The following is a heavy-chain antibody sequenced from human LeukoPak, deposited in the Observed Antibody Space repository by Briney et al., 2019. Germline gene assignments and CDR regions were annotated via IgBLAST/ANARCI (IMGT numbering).Heavy chain of an antibody. Sequence: GGSLRLSCEGSGFTFSNYWMGWVRQAPGKGLQWVANIKTDGSEKYYVDSVKGRFTITRDNAKNSLYLQMNSLRAEDTAVYYCARDWNLGIPAADPFDYWGQGTLVTVSS. CDR2: IKTDGSEK. CDR3: ARDWNLGIPAADPFDY. J-gene: IGHJ4*02. D-gene: IGHD6-13*01. CDR1: GFTFSNYW. V-gene: IGHV3-7*01.